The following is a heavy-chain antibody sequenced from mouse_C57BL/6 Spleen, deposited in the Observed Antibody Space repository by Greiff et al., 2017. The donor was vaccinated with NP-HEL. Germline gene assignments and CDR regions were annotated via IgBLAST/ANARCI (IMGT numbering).Heavy chain of an antibody. D-gene: IGHD1-1*01. CDR1: GYAFSSSW. J-gene: IGHJ2*01. CDR3: ASITTVVAGGNFDD. CDR2: IYPGDGDT. V-gene: IGHV1-82*01. Sequence: QVQLQQSGPELVKPGASVKISCKASGYAFSSSWMNWVKQRPGKGLEWIGRIYPGDGDTNYNGKFKGKATLTADKSSSTAYMQLSSLTSEDSAVYFCASITTVVAGGNFDDWGQGTTLTVSS.